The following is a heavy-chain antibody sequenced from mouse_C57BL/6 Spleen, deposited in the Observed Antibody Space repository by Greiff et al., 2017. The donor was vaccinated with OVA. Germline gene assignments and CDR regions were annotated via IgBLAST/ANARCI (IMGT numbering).Heavy chain of an antibody. D-gene: IGHD2-4*01. J-gene: IGHJ2*01. CDR2: ISPGSGST. CDR3: ARYYDYDGWYFDY. V-gene: IGHV1-55*01. Sequence: QVQLQQPGAELVKPGASVKMSCKASGYTFTSYWITWVKQRPGQGLEWIGAISPGSGSTNYNEKFKSKATLTVDTSSSTAYMQLSSLTSEDSAVYYCARYYDYDGWYFDYWGQGTTLTVSS. CDR1: GYTFTSYW.